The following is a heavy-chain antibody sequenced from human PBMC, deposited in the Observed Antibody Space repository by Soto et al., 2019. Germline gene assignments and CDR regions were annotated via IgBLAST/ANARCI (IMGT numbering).Heavy chain of an antibody. J-gene: IGHJ6*02. V-gene: IGHV4-59*12. CDR3: ARDLWGYCGTACYPLDV. Sequence: QVQLQESGPGLVKPSETLSLTCTVSGGSISRYYWSWIRQPPGKGLEWIGYMYNTGSTGYNPSFKSRVTISVDTSKHQFSLKLNSVTAADTAVYYCARDLWGYCGTACYPLDVWGQGTTVTVSS. D-gene: IGHD2-21*02. CDR1: GGSISRYY. CDR2: MYNTGST.